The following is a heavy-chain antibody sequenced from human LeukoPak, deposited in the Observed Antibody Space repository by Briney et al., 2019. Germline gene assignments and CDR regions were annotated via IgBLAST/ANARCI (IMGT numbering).Heavy chain of an antibody. CDR1: GFTFSSYT. V-gene: IGHV3-21*04. J-gene: IGHJ6*03. CDR3: ARARTTIDNYYYMDV. Sequence: GGSLRLSCAASGFTFSSYTMNWVRQAPGKGLEWVSSISTSSSYIYYADSVKGRFTISRDNAKNSLYLQMNSLRAEDTALYYCARARTTIDNYYYMDVWGKGTTVTVSS. CDR2: ISTSSSYI. D-gene: IGHD3-22*01.